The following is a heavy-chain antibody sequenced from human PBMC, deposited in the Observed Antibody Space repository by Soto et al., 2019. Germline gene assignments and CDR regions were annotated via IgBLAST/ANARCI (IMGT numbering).Heavy chain of an antibody. Sequence: QVQLVQSGPEVKKPGSSVKVSCKTSGGTLSTYSISWVRQAPGQGLEWVGRIITFVGKANVAQEFQGRVTITADRSTDTVYMELRRLTPDDTAVYYCARATGGLDSGGNYMDVWGTGTTVTVSS. CDR3: ARATGGLDSGGNYMDV. D-gene: IGHD2-8*02. CDR1: GGTLSTYS. V-gene: IGHV1-69*08. CDR2: IITFVGKA. J-gene: IGHJ6*03.